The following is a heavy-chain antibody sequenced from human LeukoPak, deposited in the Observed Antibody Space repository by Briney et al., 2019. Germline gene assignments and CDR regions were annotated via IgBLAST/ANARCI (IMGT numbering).Heavy chain of an antibody. J-gene: IGHJ4*02. Sequence: SETLSLTCTVSGGSISSYYWSWIWQPPGKGLEWIGYIYYSGSANYNPSLKSRVTISVDTSKNQFSLKLSSVTAADTAVYYCARGELGHFDYWGQGTLVTVSS. CDR1: GGSISSYY. V-gene: IGHV4-59*01. CDR2: IYYSGSA. D-gene: IGHD7-27*01. CDR3: ARGELGHFDY.